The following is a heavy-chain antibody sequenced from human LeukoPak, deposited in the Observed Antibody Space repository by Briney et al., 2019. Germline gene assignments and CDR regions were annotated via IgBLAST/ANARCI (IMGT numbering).Heavy chain of an antibody. D-gene: IGHD6-13*01. Sequence: ASVKVSCKASGYTFTSYAMHWVRQAPGQRLEWMGWINAGNGNTKYSQKLQGRVTMTTDTSTSTAYMELRSLRSDDTAVYYCARGGSSWSQVAYWGQGTLVTVSS. V-gene: IGHV1-3*01. CDR1: GYTFTSYA. CDR3: ARGGSSWSQVAY. CDR2: INAGNGNT. J-gene: IGHJ4*02.